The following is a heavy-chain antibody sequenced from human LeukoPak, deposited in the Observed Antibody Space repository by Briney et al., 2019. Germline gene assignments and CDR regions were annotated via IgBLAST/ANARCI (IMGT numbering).Heavy chain of an antibody. D-gene: IGHD5-24*01. CDR2: INPNSGGT. CDR1: GYTFTGYY. Sequence: ASVKVSCKASGYTFTGYYMHWVRQAPGQGLEWMGWINPNSGGTNYAQKFQGGVTMTRDTSISTAYMELSRLRSDDTAVYYCARSRDGYNQDNWFDPWGQGTLVTVSS. J-gene: IGHJ5*02. CDR3: ARSRDGYNQDNWFDP. V-gene: IGHV1-2*02.